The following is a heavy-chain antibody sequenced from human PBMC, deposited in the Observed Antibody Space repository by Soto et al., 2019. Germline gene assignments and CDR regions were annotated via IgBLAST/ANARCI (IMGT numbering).Heavy chain of an antibody. CDR3: AKDLNYYGSGSYSFDFDY. Sequence: GGSLRLSCAASGFTFDDYAMHWVRQAPGKGLEWVSGISWNSGSIGYADSVKGRFTISRDNAKNSLYLQMNSLRAEDTAVYYCAKDLNYYGSGSYSFDFDYWGQGTLVTVSS. CDR2: ISWNSGSI. CDR1: GFTFDDYA. D-gene: IGHD3-10*01. J-gene: IGHJ4*02. V-gene: IGHV3-9*01.